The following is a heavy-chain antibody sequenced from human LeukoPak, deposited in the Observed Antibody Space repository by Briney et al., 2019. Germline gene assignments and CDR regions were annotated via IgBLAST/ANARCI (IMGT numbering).Heavy chain of an antibody. CDR3: ARGPKGYCSSTSCYGARFGY. Sequence: KPSETLSLTCAVYGGSFSGYYWSWIRQPPGKGLEWIGEINHSGSTNYNPSLKSRVTISVDTSKNQFSLKLSSVTAADTAVYYCARGPKGYCSSTSCYGARFGYWGQGTLVTVSS. CDR2: INHSGST. D-gene: IGHD2-2*01. J-gene: IGHJ4*02. V-gene: IGHV4-34*01. CDR1: GGSFSGYY.